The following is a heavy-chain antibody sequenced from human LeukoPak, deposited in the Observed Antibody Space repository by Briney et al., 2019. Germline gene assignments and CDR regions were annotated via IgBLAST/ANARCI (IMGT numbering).Heavy chain of an antibody. CDR2: TSGSGSYI. CDR3: ASDRSLIASLYYFDN. CDR1: GITFSAYT. Sequence: GGSLRLSCAASGITFSAYTMNWVRQAPGKGLEWVSSTSGSGSYIFYADSVKGRFTISRDNAKNSLYLQMNSLRAEDTAVYYCASDRSLIASLYYFDNWGQGTLVTVSS. V-gene: IGHV3-21*01. J-gene: IGHJ4*02. D-gene: IGHD3-22*01.